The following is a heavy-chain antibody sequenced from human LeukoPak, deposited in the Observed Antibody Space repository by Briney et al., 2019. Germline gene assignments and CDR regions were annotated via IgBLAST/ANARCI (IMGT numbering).Heavy chain of an antibody. V-gene: IGHV1-2*02. CDR1: GYTFTGYY. D-gene: IGHD2-15*01. Sequence: ASVKVSCKASGYTFTGYYMHWVRQAPGQGFEWMGWINPNSGDTNYAQKFQGRVTMTRDTSINTAYMELTRLTSDDTAVYYCARVYSIRSFDYWGQGTLVTVSS. CDR2: INPNSGDT. J-gene: IGHJ4*02. CDR3: ARVYSIRSFDY.